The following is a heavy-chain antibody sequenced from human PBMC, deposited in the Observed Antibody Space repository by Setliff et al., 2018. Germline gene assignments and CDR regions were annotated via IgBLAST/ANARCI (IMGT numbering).Heavy chain of an antibody. J-gene: IGHJ6*03. CDR1: GFSISTSGMC. Sequence: TLTLTLTCTFSGFSISTSGMCVSWIRQSPGKALEWLARIDWDDDKYYSTSLKTRLTISKDTSKNQVVLTMTNMDSVDTATYYCARTVRSGSYHYYYMDVWGKGTTVTVSS. CDR3: ARTVRSGSYHYYYMDV. V-gene: IGHV2-70*11. D-gene: IGHD1-26*01. CDR2: IDWDDDK.